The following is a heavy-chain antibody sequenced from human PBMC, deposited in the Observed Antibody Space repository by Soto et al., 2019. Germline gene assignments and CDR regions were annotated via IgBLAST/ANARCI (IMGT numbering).Heavy chain of an antibody. CDR3: ARQTRTEYYYYMDV. CDR2: IYYSGST. CDR1: GGSISSSSYY. J-gene: IGHJ6*03. V-gene: IGHV4-39*01. Sequence: SETLSLTCTVSGGSISSSSYYWGWIRQPPGKGLEWIGSIYYSGSTYYNPSLKSRVTISVDTSKNQFSLKLSSVTAADTAVYYCARQTRTEYYYYMDVWGKGTTVTVSS. D-gene: IGHD1-1*01.